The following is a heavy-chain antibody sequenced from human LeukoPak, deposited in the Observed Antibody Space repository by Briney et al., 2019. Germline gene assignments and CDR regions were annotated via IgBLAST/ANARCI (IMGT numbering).Heavy chain of an antibody. Sequence: SETLSLTCTVSGGSISSYYWSWTRQPPGQVLEWIGYIYYSGGTNYNPSLKSRVTISVDTSKKQFSLKLTSVTAADTAVYYCARIMDTAWGMDVWGQGTTVTVSS. CDR3: ARIMDTAWGMDV. D-gene: IGHD2-8*01. CDR1: GGSISSYY. CDR2: IYYSGGT. V-gene: IGHV4-59*01. J-gene: IGHJ6*02.